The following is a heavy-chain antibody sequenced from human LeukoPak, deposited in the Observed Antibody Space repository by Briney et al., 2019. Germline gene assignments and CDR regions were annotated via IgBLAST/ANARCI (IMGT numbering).Heavy chain of an antibody. CDR3: ARVTGTAAFDY. CDR2: ISSSSSTT. CDR1: GFTFSSYS. V-gene: IGHV3-48*01. D-gene: IGHD1-7*01. J-gene: IGHJ4*02. Sequence: GGSLRLSCAASGFTFSSYSMNWVRQAPGKGLEWVSYISSSSSTTYYADSVKGRFTISRDNAKNSLYLQMNSLRAEDTAVYYCARVTGTAAFDYWGQGTLVTVSS.